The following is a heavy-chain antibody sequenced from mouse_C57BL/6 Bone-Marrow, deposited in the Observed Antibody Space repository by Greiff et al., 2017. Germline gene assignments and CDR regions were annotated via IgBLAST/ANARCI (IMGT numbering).Heavy chain of an antibody. J-gene: IGHJ4*01. Sequence: DVMLVESGGGLVQPGESLKLSCESNEYEFPSHDMSWVRKTPEKRLELVAAINSDGGSTYYPDTMERRFIISRDNTKKTLYLQMSSLRSEDTALYYCASYYGSSLYDYAMDYWGQGTSVTVSS. CDR3: ASYYGSSLYDYAMDY. CDR1: EYEFPSHD. V-gene: IGHV5-2*01. D-gene: IGHD1-1*01. CDR2: INSDGGST.